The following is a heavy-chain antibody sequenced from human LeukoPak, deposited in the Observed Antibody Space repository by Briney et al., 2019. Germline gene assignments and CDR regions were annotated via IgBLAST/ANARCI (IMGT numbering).Heavy chain of an antibody. CDR2: ISWNSGSI. Sequence: GGSLRLSCAAPGFTFDDYAMHWVRQAPGKGLEWVSGISWNSGSIGYADSVKGRFTISRDNAKNSLYLQMNSLRAEDTALYYCATLPTIDAFDIWGQGTVVTVSS. V-gene: IGHV3-9*01. CDR1: GFTFDDYA. CDR3: ATLPTIDAFDI. J-gene: IGHJ3*02.